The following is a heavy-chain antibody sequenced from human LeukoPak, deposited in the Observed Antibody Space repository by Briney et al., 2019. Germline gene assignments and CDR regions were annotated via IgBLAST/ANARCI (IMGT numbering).Heavy chain of an antibody. J-gene: IGHJ6*04. CDR2: ISSSGSTI. V-gene: IGHV3-48*03. D-gene: IGHD6-13*01. CDR3: ARVGYTHGMDV. Sequence: GGSLRLSCAASGFTFSSYEMNWVRQAPGKGLEWVSYISSSGSTIYYADSVKGRFTISRDNAKNLLYLQMNSLRAEDTAVYYCARVGYTHGMDVWGKGTTVTVSS. CDR1: GFTFSSYE.